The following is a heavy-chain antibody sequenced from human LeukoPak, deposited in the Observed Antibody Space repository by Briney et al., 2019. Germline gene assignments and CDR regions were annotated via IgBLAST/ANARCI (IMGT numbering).Heavy chain of an antibody. CDR3: ASPSTPGGYSSSWYSFDAFDI. CDR2: ISSSGSTI. V-gene: IGHV3-11*01. Sequence: GGSLRLSCAASGFIFSDYYMSWIRQAPGKGLEWVSYISSSGSTIYYADSVKGRFTISRDNAKNSLYLQMNSLRAEDTAVYYCASPSTPGGYSSSWYSFDAFDIWGQGTMVTVSS. CDR1: GFIFSDYY. D-gene: IGHD6-13*01. J-gene: IGHJ3*02.